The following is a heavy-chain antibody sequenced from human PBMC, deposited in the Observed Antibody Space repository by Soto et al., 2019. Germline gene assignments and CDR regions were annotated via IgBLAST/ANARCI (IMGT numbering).Heavy chain of an antibody. D-gene: IGHD4-17*01. CDR2: INAGNGNT. J-gene: IGHJ4*02. Sequence: ASVKVSCKASGYTFTSYAMHWVRQAPGQRLEWMGWINAGNGNTKYSQKFQGRVTITRDASASTAYMELSSLRAEDMAVYYCARDYRGSTVSRVLDYWGQGTLVTVSS. V-gene: IGHV1-3*03. CDR1: GYTFTSYA. CDR3: ARDYRGSTVSRVLDY.